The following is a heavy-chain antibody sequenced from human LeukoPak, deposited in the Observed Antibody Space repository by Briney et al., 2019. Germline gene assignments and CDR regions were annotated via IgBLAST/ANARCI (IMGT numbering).Heavy chain of an antibody. J-gene: IGHJ4*02. Sequence: GESLKISCKGSGYSFTNYWIGWVRQMPGKGLEWMGIIYPGDSDTRYSPSFQGQVTISADKSISTAYLQWSSLKASDTAIYYCARALYGSRRYPDYWGQGTLVTVFS. CDR1: GYSFTNYW. V-gene: IGHV5-51*01. D-gene: IGHD3-10*01. CDR3: ARALYGSRRYPDY. CDR2: IYPGDSDT.